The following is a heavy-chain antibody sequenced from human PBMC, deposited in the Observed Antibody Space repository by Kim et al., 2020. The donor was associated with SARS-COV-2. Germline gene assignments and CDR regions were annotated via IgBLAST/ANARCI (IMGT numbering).Heavy chain of an antibody. CDR1: GGSISSSSYY. CDR3: ARLGEDFDWSQFDY. J-gene: IGHJ4*02. Sequence: SETLSLTCTVSGGSISSSSYYWGWIRQPPGKGLEWIGSIYYSGSTYYNPSLKSRVTISVDTSKNQFSLKLSSVTAADTAVYYCARLGEDFDWSQFDYWGQGTLVTVSS. D-gene: IGHD3-9*01. V-gene: IGHV4-39*01. CDR2: IYYSGST.